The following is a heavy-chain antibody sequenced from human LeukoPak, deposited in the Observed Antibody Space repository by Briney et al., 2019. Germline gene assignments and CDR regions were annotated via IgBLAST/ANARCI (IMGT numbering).Heavy chain of an antibody. V-gene: IGHV3-7*03. D-gene: IGHD3-16*01. CDR3: ARDRWGSGFDY. CDR2: IKEDGSEK. J-gene: IGHJ4*02. CDR1: GFTFGNYW. Sequence: GGSLRLSCAASGFTFGNYWMSWVRQAPGKGLEWVANIKEDGSEKYYVDSVKGRFTISRDNARNSLYLQLNSLRAEDTAVYYCARDRWGSGFDYWGQGTLVTVSS.